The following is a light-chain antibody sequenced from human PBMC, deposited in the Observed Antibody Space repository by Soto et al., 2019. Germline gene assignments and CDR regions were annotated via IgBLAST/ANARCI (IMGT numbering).Light chain of an antibody. CDR1: QSISSW. CDR2: KAS. V-gene: IGKV1-5*03. Sequence: DIQMTQSPSTLSASVGDRVTITCRASQSISSWLAWYHQKPGKAPKLLIYKASRIESGVPSRFSGSGSETEFTITISRLQPDDCATYYCQQYNSYHYTFGQGTKLEIK. CDR3: QQYNSYHYT. J-gene: IGKJ2*01.